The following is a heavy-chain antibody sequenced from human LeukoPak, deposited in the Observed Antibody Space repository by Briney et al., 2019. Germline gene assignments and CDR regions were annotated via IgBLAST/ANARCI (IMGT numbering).Heavy chain of an antibody. Sequence: GGSLRLSCAATGFTFNTFAMHWVRQAPGKGLEWVANIKQDGSQKYYVDSVKGRFTISRDNAKNSLYLQMNSLRAEDTAVYYCARDLLWGQGTLVTVSS. V-gene: IGHV3-7*01. CDR1: GFTFNTFA. CDR3: ARDLL. J-gene: IGHJ4*02. CDR2: IKQDGSQK.